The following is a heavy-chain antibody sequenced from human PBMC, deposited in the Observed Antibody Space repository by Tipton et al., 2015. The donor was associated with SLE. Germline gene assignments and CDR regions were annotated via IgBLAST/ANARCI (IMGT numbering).Heavy chain of an antibody. D-gene: IGHD6-13*01. CDR3: ARDRGSPSAVDY. CDR2: IYYSGST. V-gene: IGHV4-61*08. Sequence: TLSLTCTVSGGSISSGDYYWSWIRQPPGKGLEWIGYIYYSGSTNYNPSLKGRVTISVDTSKNQFSLKLSSVTAADTAVYYCARDRGSPSAVDYWGQGTLVTVSS. CDR1: GGSISSGDYY. J-gene: IGHJ4*02.